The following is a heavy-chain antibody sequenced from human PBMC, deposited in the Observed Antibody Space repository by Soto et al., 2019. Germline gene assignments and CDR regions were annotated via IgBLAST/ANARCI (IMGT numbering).Heavy chain of an antibody. D-gene: IGHD1-7*01. J-gene: IGHJ1*01. CDR1: GFTFGSYW. V-gene: IGHV3-23*01. CDR3: AKYSELPYEAYLQQ. CDR2: ISSNGGRT. Sequence: GGSLRLSCAASGFTFGSYWMSWVRQAPGKGLEWVSAISSNGGRTFYADSLRGRFTISRDNSKSALYLQMNNLRAEDTAIYYCAKYSELPYEAYLQQWGQVPLVTVSS.